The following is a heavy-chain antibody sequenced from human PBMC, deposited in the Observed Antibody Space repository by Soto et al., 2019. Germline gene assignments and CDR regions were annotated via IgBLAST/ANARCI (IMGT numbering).Heavy chain of an antibody. CDR3: ARSLTTVVTPGYYYGMDV. Sequence: PGESLKISCRVSGYRFTAYWIGWVRQMPGKGLEFVGMIYPGDSDTRYSPSLQGQVTISADKSISTAYLQWSSLKASDTAMYYCARSLTTVVTPGYYYGMDVWGQGTTVTVSS. CDR2: IYPGDSDT. CDR1: GYRFTAYW. V-gene: IGHV5-51*01. J-gene: IGHJ6*02. D-gene: IGHD4-17*01.